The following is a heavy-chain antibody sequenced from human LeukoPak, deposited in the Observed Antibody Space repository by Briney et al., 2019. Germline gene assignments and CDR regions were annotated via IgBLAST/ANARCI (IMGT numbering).Heavy chain of an antibody. J-gene: IGHJ4*02. CDR2: IYHSGST. CDR3: ARAERGPLRCSGGSCYSYYFDY. Sequence: SETLSLTCAVAGGSISSGGYSWSWIRQPPGKGLEWIGYIYHSGSTYYNPSLKSRVTISVDRSKNQFSLKLSSVTAADTAVYYCARAERGPLRCSGGSCYSYYFDYWGQGTLVTVSS. V-gene: IGHV4-30-2*01. D-gene: IGHD2-15*01. CDR1: GGSISSGGYS.